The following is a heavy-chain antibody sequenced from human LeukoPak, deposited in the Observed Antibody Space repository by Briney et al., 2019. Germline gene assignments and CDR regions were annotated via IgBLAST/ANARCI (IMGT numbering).Heavy chain of an antibody. J-gene: IGHJ4*02. CDR3: AKLSGYSSGWCDY. D-gene: IGHD6-19*01. CDR1: GFTFSSYA. CDR2: ISGSGGST. V-gene: IGHV3-23*01. Sequence: GGSLRLSCAASGFTFSSYAMSWVRQAPGKGLEWVPAISGSGGSTYYADSVKGRFTISRDNSKNTLYLQMNSLRAEDTAVYYCAKLSGYSSGWCDYWGQGTLVTVSS.